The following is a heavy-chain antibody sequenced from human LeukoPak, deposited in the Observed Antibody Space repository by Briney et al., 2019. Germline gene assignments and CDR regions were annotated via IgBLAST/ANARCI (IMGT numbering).Heavy chain of an antibody. CDR3: ARLDPQHIVVVTASRGHAFDI. Sequence: PSETLSLTCTVSGGSISSSSYYWGWIRQPPGKGLEWIGSIFYSGSTYNNPSLKSRVTISVDTSKNQFSLKLSSVTAADTAMYYCARLDPQHIVVVTASRGHAFDIWGRGTIVTVSS. CDR1: GGSISSSSYY. V-gene: IGHV4-39*01. J-gene: IGHJ3*02. CDR2: IFYSGST. D-gene: IGHD2-21*02.